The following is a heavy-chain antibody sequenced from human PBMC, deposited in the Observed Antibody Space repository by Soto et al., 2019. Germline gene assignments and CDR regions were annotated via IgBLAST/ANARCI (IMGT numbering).Heavy chain of an antibody. Sequence: SVKVSCKASGGTFSSYAISWVRQAPGQGLEWMGGIIPIFGTANYAQKFQGRVTITADESTSTAYMELSSLRSEDTAVYYCARDRGVYYDFWSGQRGYYNGMDVWG. CDR1: GGTFSSYA. CDR3: ARDRGVYYDFWSGQRGYYNGMDV. D-gene: IGHD3-3*01. J-gene: IGHJ6*02. V-gene: IGHV1-69*13. CDR2: IIPIFGTA.